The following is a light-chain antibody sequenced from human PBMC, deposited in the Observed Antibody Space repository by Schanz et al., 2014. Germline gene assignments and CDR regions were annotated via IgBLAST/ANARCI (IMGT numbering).Light chain of an antibody. CDR3: QQCDTWWT. Sequence: DIQMTQSPSALSASVGDRVNITCRASQSITNWLAWYQQKPGKAPKLLIYAASSLQSGVPSRFSGSGSGTEFTLTISSLQPDDFATYYCQQCDTWWTFGQGTKVEIK. V-gene: IGKV1-5*01. CDR2: AAS. J-gene: IGKJ1*01. CDR1: QSITNW.